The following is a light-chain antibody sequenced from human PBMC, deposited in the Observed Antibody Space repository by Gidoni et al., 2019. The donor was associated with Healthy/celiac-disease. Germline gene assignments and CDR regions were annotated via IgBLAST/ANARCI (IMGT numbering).Light chain of an antibody. CDR3: QQYGSSPWT. V-gene: IGKV3-20*01. CDR2: GAS. CDR1: QRVSSSY. J-gene: IGKJ1*01. Sequence: EIVLTPSPGTLSLSPGERATLSCRASQRVSSSYLAWYQQKPGQAPRLLIDGASSRATGIPDRFSGSGSGTDFTLTISRLEPEDFAVYYCQQYGSSPWTFGQGTKVEIK.